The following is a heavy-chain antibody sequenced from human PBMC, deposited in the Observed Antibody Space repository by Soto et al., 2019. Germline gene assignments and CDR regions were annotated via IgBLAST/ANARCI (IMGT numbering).Heavy chain of an antibody. CDR1: GYTFTSYA. D-gene: IGHD3-3*01. Sequence: QVQLVQSGAEVKKPGASVKVSCKASGYTFTSYAMHWVRQAPGQRLEWMGWINAGNGNTKYSQKFQGRVTITRDTSASTAYMELSSLRSEDTAVYYCARGRRITIFGVAPDDFDIWGQGTMVTVSS. J-gene: IGHJ3*02. CDR2: INAGNGNT. CDR3: ARGRRITIFGVAPDDFDI. V-gene: IGHV1-3*01.